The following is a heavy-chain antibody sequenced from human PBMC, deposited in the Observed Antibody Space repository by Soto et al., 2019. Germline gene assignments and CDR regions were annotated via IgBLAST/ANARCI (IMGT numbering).Heavy chain of an antibody. CDR2: IIPIFGTA. V-gene: IGHV1-69*01. CDR3: AIHGFSCWASRHSFDI. J-gene: IGHJ3*02. Sequence: QVQLVQSWAEVKKPGYSVKVSCKASGGTFSSYAISWVRQAPGQGLEWMGGIIPIFGTANYAQKFQGRVTVTADESMSPACRELSSVRVEDTAVYNYAIHGFSCWASRHSFDIWG. D-gene: IGHD6-19*01. CDR1: GGTFSSYA.